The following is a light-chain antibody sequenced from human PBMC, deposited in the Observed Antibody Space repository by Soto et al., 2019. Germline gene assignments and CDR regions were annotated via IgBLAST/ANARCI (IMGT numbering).Light chain of an antibody. V-gene: IGKV1-9*01. CDR2: AAS. J-gene: IGKJ1*01. CDR3: QQRSSWPWT. Sequence: TLSPRCPSSLPAYVVASLPITCRASQGIGSYLAWYQQKPGEAPKLLIYAASTLQSGVPSRFSGSGSGTDFTLTITNLEPEDFAIYYCQQRSSWPWTFGQGTKV. CDR1: QGIGSY.